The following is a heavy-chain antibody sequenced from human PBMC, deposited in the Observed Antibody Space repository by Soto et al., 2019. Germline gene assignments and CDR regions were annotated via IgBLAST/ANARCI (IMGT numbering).Heavy chain of an antibody. V-gene: IGHV4-34*01. CDR2: INRSGST. J-gene: IGHJ4*02. D-gene: IGHD5-18*01. Sequence: SETLSLTCAVYGGSFSGYYWSWIRQPPGKGLEWIGEINRSGSTNYNPSLKSRVTISVDTSKNQFSLKLSSVTAADTAVYYCARGRQTWIQLWLFDYWGQGTLVTVSS. CDR1: GGSFSGYY. CDR3: ARGRQTWIQLWLFDY.